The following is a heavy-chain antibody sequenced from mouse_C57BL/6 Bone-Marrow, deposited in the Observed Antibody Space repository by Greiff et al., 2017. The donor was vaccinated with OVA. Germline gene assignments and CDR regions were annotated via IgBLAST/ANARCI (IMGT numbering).Heavy chain of an antibody. V-gene: IGHV5-6*01. CDR3: ARHYYGSSYY. J-gene: IGHJ2*01. D-gene: IGHD1-1*01. CDR1: GFTFSSYG. Sequence: EVNLVESGGDLVKPGGSLKLSCAASGFTFSSYGMSWVRQTPDKRLEWVATISSGGSYTYYPDSVKGRFTISRDNAKNTLYQKMSSLKAEDTAMYYCARHYYGSSYYWGQGTTLTVSS. CDR2: ISSGGSYT.